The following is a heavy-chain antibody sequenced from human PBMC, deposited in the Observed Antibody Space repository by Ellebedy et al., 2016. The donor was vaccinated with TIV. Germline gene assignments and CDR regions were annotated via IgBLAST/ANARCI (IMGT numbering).Heavy chain of an antibody. V-gene: IGHV2-26*01. CDR2: IFSNDDK. Sequence: SGPTLVKPTETLTLTCTVSGFSRSNPRMGVSWIRQPPGKALEWLAHIFSNDDKSYTTSLKSRLTIFKDTSKSQVVLTMTNMDPVDTATYYCARTGPSYDNSGFLDWGQGTLVTVSS. CDR3: ARTGPSYDNSGFLD. CDR1: GFSRSNPRMG. J-gene: IGHJ4*02. D-gene: IGHD3-22*01.